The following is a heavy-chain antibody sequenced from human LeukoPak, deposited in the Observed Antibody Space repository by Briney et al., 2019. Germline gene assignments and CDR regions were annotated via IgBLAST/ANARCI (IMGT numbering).Heavy chain of an antibody. CDR1: GGSISSSTYY. J-gene: IGHJ3*01. D-gene: IGHD4-17*01. CDR2: IYYSGST. V-gene: IGHV4-39*01. Sequence: SEALSLTCTVSGGSISSSTYYWGWIRQPPGKGLEWIGSIYYSGSTYNNPSLKSRVTIFVDTSKNQFSLKLSSVTATDTAVYYCARTYGDYDDAFDVWGQGAMVTVSS. CDR3: ARTYGDYDDAFDV.